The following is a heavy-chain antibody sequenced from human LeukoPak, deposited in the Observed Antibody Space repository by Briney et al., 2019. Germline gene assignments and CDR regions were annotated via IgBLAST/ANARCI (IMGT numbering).Heavy chain of an antibody. CDR3: ARDSSDSSGYYYEGNAFDI. V-gene: IGHV3-74*01. CDR1: GFIFSIYW. J-gene: IGHJ3*02. Sequence: GGSLRLSCAASGFIFSIYWMHCVRQAPGRGLVWVSRINSDGSSTIYADSVKERFTVSRDNAKNTVYLQMNSLRAEDTAVYYCARDSSDSSGYYYEGNAFDIWGQGTMVTVSS. CDR2: INSDGSST. D-gene: IGHD3-22*01.